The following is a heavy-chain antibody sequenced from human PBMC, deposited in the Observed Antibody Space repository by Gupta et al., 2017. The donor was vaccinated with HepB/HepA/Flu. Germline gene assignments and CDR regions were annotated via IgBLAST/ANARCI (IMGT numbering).Heavy chain of an antibody. Sequence: EEQQLESGGGLVQPGGSLRLSCAASGFTFSSSALGWFRQAPGKGLEWVSAITGSGDNTYYADSVKGRFTISRDNSKNPLYLQMHSLRVDDTALYYCAKDQRGPAAGTWYFDLWGRGTLVTVSS. CDR3: AKDQRGPAAGTWYFDL. V-gene: IGHV3-23*01. CDR1: GFTFSSSA. J-gene: IGHJ2*01. D-gene: IGHD6-13*01. CDR2: ITGSGDNT.